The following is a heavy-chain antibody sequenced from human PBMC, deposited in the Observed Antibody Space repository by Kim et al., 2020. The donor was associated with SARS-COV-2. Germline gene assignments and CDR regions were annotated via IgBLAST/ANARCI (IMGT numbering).Heavy chain of an antibody. J-gene: IGHJ6*03. Sequence: GGSLRLSCAASGFTFSNYWMAWVRQAPGKGLEWVANIKKDESEKYYVPSVKGRFTVSRDNAKNSLYLQMNTLTDDDTAVYYCARIETTASYLMHVWGKGTTITVAS. D-gene: IGHD2-21*02. CDR2: IKKDESEK. CDR3: ARIETTASYLMHV. CDR1: GFTFSNYW. V-gene: IGHV3-7*01.